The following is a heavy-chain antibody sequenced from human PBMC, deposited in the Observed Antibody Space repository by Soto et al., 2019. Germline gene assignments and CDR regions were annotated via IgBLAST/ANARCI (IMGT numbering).Heavy chain of an antibody. CDR2: INAANGDT. J-gene: IGHJ4*02. V-gene: IGHV1-3*01. CDR1: VYTFTAYP. Sequence: ASVKVSCKASVYTFTAYPMHWVRQAPGQRLEWMGWINAANGDTGYSQKFHDRVTFTRDTSATTVYMELSSLTSEDTAVYYCARKDYYGAGVYYFDHWGQGTLVTVSS. D-gene: IGHD3-10*01. CDR3: ARKDYYGAGVYYFDH.